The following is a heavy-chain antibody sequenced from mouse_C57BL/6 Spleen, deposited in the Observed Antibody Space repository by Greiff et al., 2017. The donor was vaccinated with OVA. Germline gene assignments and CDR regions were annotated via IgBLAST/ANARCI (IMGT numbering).Heavy chain of an antibody. CDR3: TESYGNYAWFAY. D-gene: IGHD2-1*01. CDR2: IRLKSDNYAT. CDR1: GFTFSNYW. V-gene: IGHV6-3*01. Sequence: EVMLVESGGGLVQPGGSMKLSCVASGFTFSNYWMNWVRQSPEKGLEWVAQIRLKSDNYATHYAESVKGRFTISRDDSKSSVYLQMNNLRAEDTGIYYCTESYGNYAWFAYWGQGTLVTVSA. J-gene: IGHJ3*01.